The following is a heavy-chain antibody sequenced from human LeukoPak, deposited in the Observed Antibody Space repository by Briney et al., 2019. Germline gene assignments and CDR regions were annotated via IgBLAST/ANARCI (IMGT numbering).Heavy chain of an antibody. CDR1: GFTFDDYT. J-gene: IGHJ4*02. V-gene: IGHV3-43*01. D-gene: IGHD6-19*01. Sequence: PGGSLRLSCAASGFTFDDYTMHWVRHAPGKGLEWVSLISWDGGRTYYADSVKGRFTISRDNSKNSLYLQMNSLRTEDTALYYCAKDIEAISPKSVALDYWGQGTLVTVSS. CDR2: ISWDGGRT. CDR3: AKDIEAISPKSVALDY.